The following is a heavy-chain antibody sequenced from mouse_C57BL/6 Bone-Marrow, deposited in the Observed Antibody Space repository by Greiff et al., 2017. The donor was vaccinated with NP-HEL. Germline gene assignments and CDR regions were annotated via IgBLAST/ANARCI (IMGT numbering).Heavy chain of an antibody. Sequence: QVQLQQPGAELVKPGASVKMSCKASGYTFTSYWITWVKQRPGQGLEGMGDIYPGSGSPNYNETFKSKATLSVDTSTNTGYMQLSSLTSEDSAVYYCARYYYGSSKDYFDYWGQGTTLTVSS. CDR1: GYTFTSYW. CDR2: IYPGSGSP. V-gene: IGHV1-55*01. J-gene: IGHJ2*01. D-gene: IGHD1-1*01. CDR3: ARYYYGSSKDYFDY.